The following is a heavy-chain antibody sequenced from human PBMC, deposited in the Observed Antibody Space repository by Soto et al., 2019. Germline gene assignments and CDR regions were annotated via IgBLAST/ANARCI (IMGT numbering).Heavy chain of an antibody. CDR2: IYYSGST. CDR1: GGSISSSSYY. J-gene: IGHJ5*02. CDR3: ARQLGYCSGGSCYGWFDP. V-gene: IGHV4-39*01. D-gene: IGHD2-15*01. Sequence: LQLQESGPGLVKPSETLSLTCTVSGGSISSSSYYWGWIRQPPGKGLEWIGSIYYSGSTYYNPSLKSRVTISVDTSKNQFSLKLSSVTAADTAVYYCARQLGYCSGGSCYGWFDPWGQGTLVTVSS.